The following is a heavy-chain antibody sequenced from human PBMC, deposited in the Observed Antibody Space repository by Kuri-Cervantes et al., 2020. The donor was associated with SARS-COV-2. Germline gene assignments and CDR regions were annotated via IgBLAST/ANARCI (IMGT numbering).Heavy chain of an antibody. J-gene: IGHJ6*02. CDR2: INTNTGNP. CDR3: ARGETTVTTPPYYYYGMDV. D-gene: IGHD4-11*01. CDR1: GYTFTSYA. V-gene: IGHV7-4-1*01. Sequence: ASVQVSCKASGYTFTSYAMHWVRQAPGQGLEWMGWINTNTGNPTYAQGFTGRFVFSLDTSVSTAYLQICSLKAEDTAVYYCARGETTVTTPPYYYYGMDVWGQGTTVTVSS.